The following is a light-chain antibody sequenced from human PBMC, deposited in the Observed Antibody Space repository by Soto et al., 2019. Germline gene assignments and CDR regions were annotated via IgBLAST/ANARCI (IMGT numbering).Light chain of an antibody. CDR3: SSYTTTSTVV. J-gene: IGLJ2*01. Sequence: QSALTQPASVSGSPGQSITISCTGTSSDVGGYDYVSWFQQYPGKAPSLMLYDVYRRPSGVSYRFSDSKSGNTASLTISGLQAEDEADYYCSSYTTTSTVVFGGGTKVTVL. V-gene: IGLV2-14*01. CDR1: SSDVGGYDY. CDR2: DVY.